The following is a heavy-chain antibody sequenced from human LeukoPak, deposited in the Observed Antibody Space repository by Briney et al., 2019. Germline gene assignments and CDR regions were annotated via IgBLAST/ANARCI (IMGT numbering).Heavy chain of an antibody. D-gene: IGHD4/OR15-4a*01. CDR3: ARDRNGNGATYFSY. J-gene: IGHJ4*02. CDR2: IYGSGTT. Sequence: SETLSLTCTVSGGSMNSYYWSWIRQPAGKGVEWIGRIYGSGTTLYSPSLESRVTMSVDTSKKQFSLKLTSVTAADTAVYYCARDRNGNGATYFSYWGQGILVTVSS. V-gene: IGHV4-4*07. CDR1: GGSMNSYY.